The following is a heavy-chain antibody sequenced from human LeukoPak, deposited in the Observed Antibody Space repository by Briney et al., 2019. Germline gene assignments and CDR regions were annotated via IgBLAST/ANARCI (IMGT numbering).Heavy chain of an antibody. J-gene: IGHJ4*02. CDR1: GFIFSHHG. D-gene: IGHD5-24*01. CDR2: IRADAVTT. CDR3: VKDDGWVQYAN. Sequence: PGGTLRLSCATSGFIFSHHGMNRVRQAPGKGLEWVSGIRADAVTTHYADSVKGRFIISRDNSKNTVYLQVNSLSAEDAAVYYCVKDDGWVQYANWGQGTLVTVSS. V-gene: IGHV3-23*01.